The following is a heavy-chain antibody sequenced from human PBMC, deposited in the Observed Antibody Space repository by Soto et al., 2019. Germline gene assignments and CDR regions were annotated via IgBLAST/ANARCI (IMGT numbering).Heavy chain of an antibody. V-gene: IGHV1-46*01. CDR2: INPNGGNT. CDR3: GRDTSGLDY. Sequence: QVQLVQSGAEVKKPGASVKVSCQASGYTFASHYIHWVRQAPGQGLEWMGVINPNGGNTRYAQRFTDRLTLTTDTPTNTVYLDLSSLSSDDTAVYYCGRDTSGLDYWGQGTLVTVSS. J-gene: IGHJ4*02. CDR1: GYTFASHY.